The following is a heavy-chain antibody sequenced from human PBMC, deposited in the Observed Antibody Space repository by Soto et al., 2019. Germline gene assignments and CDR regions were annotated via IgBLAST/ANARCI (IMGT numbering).Heavy chain of an antibody. CDR2: INAGNGNT. D-gene: IGHD5-12*01. CDR1: GYTFTSYA. J-gene: IGHJ4*02. Sequence: ASVKVSCKASGYTFTSYAMHWVRQAPGQRLEWMGWINAGNGNTKYSQKFQGRVTITRDTSASTAYMELSSLRSEDTAVYYCARGRKTGVGSVPLNPLYSGYGKELDYWGQGTLVTVSS. CDR3: ARGRKTGVGSVPLNPLYSGYGKELDY. V-gene: IGHV1-3*01.